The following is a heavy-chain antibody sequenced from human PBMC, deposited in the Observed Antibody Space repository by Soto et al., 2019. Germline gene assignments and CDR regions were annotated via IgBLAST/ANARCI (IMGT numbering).Heavy chain of an antibody. CDR2: IDPSDSYT. V-gene: IGHV5-10-1*01. CDR1: GYSFTSYW. J-gene: IGHJ6*02. Sequence: PGESLKISCKGSGYSFTSYWISWVRQMPGKGLEWMGRIDPSDSYTNYSPSFQGHVTISADKSISTAYLQWSSLKASDTAMYYCARRGSGSYSWYYYYGMYVWGQGTTVTVSS. CDR3: ARRGSGSYSWYYYYGMYV. D-gene: IGHD1-26*01.